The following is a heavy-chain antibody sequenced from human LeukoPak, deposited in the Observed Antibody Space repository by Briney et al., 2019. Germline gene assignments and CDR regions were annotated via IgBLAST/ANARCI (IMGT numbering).Heavy chain of an antibody. Sequence: GGSLRLSCAASGFTFNKHGMHWVRQAPGKGLEWVAVISYDGSNKYYADSVKGRFTISRDNSKNTLYLQMNSLRAEDTAVYYCAKDKSGYYMDVWGKGTTVTISS. CDR3: AKDKSGYYMDV. CDR2: ISYDGSNK. J-gene: IGHJ6*03. V-gene: IGHV3-30*18. CDR1: GFTFNKHG.